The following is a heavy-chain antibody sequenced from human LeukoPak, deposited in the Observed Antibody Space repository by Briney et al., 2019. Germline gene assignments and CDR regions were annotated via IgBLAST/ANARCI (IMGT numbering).Heavy chain of an antibody. CDR2: INPNSGGT. CDR1: GYTFTGYY. J-gene: IGHJ5*01. CDR3: ARASGSYWWFDS. Sequence: ASVKVSCKASGYTFTGYYMHWVRQAPGQGLEWMGWINPNSGGTNYAQKFQGSVTMTRDTSISTAYMELNRLRSDDTAVYYCARASGSYWWFDSWGQGTLVTVSS. V-gene: IGHV1-2*02. D-gene: IGHD1-26*01.